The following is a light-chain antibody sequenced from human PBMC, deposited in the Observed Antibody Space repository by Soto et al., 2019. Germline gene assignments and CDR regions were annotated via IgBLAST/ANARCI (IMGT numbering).Light chain of an antibody. CDR2: EVT. J-gene: IGLJ2*01. Sequence: QSALTQPASVSGSPGQSITISCTETRSDVGSYNSIAWYQQHPGKAPRVVIFEVTKRPSGISDRFSGSKSGYTASLRISGLQAEDEADYFCLSYAGNSIWLFGGGTQLTVL. CDR3: LSYAGNSIWL. V-gene: IGLV2-23*02. CDR1: RSDVGSYNS.